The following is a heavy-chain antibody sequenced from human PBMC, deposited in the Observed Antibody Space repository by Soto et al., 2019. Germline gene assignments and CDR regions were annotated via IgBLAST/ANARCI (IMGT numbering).Heavy chain of an antibody. D-gene: IGHD3-3*01. CDR3: ASGVEWIRALYYHGMDV. Sequence: PSETLSLTCTVSGGSISSSSYYWGWIRQPPGKGLVWIGSIYYSGSTYYNPSLKSRVTISVDTSKNQFSLKLSSLTPADPAVCYCASGVEWIRALYYHGMDVWGQGTTVTVSS. CDR2: IYYSGST. J-gene: IGHJ6*02. V-gene: IGHV4-39*01. CDR1: GGSISSSSYY.